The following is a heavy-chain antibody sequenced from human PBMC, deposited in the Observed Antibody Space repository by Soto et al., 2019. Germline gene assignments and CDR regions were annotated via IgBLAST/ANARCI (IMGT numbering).Heavy chain of an antibody. J-gene: IGHJ5*02. CDR1: GYTFTDYY. D-gene: IGHD3-22*01. CDR3: ARGTFDSSGNFYAGWFDP. V-gene: IGHV1-2*02. Sequence: QVQLVQSGAEVKKPGASVTVSCKASGYTFTDYYLHWVRQAPGQGLEWMGWIIPNNGGTKFVQKFQGRVTMTRDTSITTAYMELSSLRSDDTAVYYCARGTFDSSGNFYAGWFDPWGQGTLVTVSS. CDR2: IIPNNGGT.